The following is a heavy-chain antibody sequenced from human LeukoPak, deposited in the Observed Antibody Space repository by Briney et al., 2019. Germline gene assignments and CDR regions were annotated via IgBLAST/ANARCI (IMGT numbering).Heavy chain of an antibody. D-gene: IGHD3-10*01. J-gene: IGHJ3*02. CDR3: ARSSYYYAADAFDI. CDR1: GGSISTYY. CDR2: IYYSGTT. Sequence: SETLSLTCTVSGGSISTYYWNWIRQPPGKGLEWIGYIYYSGTTNYNPSLKSRVSMSVDTSKNQFSLKLSSVTAADTAVYYCARSSYYYAADAFDIWGQGTMVTVPS. V-gene: IGHV4-59*01.